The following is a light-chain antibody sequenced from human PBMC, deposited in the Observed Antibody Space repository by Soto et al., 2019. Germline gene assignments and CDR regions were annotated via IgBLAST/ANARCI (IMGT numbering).Light chain of an antibody. CDR3: SSYTSRSTLG. CDR2: DVS. V-gene: IGLV2-14*01. Sequence: QSALTQPASVSGSPGQSITISCTGTSSDVGGYNYVSWYQQHPGKAPKLMIYDVSNRPSGVSNRFSGSKSGNTASLTISGLQDEDEADYYCSSYTSRSTLGFGGGTKLTVL. CDR1: SSDVGGYNY. J-gene: IGLJ3*02.